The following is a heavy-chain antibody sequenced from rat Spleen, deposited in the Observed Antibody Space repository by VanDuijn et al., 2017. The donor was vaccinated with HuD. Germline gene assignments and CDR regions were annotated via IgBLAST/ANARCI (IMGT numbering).Heavy chain of an antibody. CDR3: STYSDFGTSQFAF. CDR1: GFTFSNYD. D-gene: IGHD3-2*01. Sequence: EVQLVESGGGLVQPGRSMKVSCTASGFTFSNYDMAWVRQAPTKGLEWVASVSYDGSATYYRDSVKGRFTIPRDNAKRTRYLQMDSLRSEDKATYYCSTYSDFGTSQFAFWGHGTLVTVSS. CDR2: VSYDGSAT. V-gene: IGHV5-20*01. J-gene: IGHJ3*01.